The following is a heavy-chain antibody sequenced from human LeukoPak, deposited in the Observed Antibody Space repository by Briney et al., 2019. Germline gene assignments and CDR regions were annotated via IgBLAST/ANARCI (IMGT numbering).Heavy chain of an antibody. CDR1: GYTFTSYY. V-gene: IGHV1-46*01. Sequence: ASVKVSCKASGYTFTSYYMHWVRQAPGQGLEWMGIINPSGGSTSYAQKFQGRVTMTRDTSTSTVYMELSSLRPEDTAVYYCARAFHYYGSGTYFDPWGQGTLVTVSS. J-gene: IGHJ5*02. D-gene: IGHD3-10*01. CDR3: ARAFHYYGSGTYFDP. CDR2: INPSGGST.